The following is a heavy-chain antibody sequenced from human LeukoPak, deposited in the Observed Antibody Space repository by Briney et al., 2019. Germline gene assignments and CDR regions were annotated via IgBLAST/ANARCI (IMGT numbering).Heavy chain of an antibody. D-gene: IGHD3-22*01. CDR1: GGSFSGSY. CDR2: INHSGST. CDR3: ARTSARITMIVVVIPLFDY. Sequence: PSETLSLTCAVYGGSFSGSYWSWIRQPPGKGLEWIGEINHSGSTNYNPSLKSRVTISVDTSKNQFSLKLTSVTAADTAVYYCARTSARITMIVVVIPLFDYWGQGTLVTVSS. J-gene: IGHJ4*02. V-gene: IGHV4-34*01.